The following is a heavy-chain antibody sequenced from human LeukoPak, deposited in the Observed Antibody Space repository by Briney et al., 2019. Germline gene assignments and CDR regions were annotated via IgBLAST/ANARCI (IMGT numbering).Heavy chain of an antibody. CDR1: GFTFGNYA. CDR2: ITGGGGST. J-gene: IGHJ4*02. CDR3: AKYHAIWSGYFDY. D-gene: IGHD3-3*01. Sequence: AGGSLRLSCAASGFTFGNYAMSWVRQAPGKGLEWVSGITGGGGSTYYADSVRGRFTVSRDTSKNTLYLQMNSLRAEDTALYYCAKYHAIWSGYFDYWVQGTLVTGSS. V-gene: IGHV3-23*01.